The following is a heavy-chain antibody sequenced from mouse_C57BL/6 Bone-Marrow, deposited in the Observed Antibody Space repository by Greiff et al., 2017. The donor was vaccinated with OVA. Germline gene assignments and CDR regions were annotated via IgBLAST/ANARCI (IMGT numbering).Heavy chain of an antibody. CDR1: GYTFTSYN. V-gene: IGHV1-12*01. CDR3: GGRRDDDGYEMDY. CDR2: IYPGNGDT. D-gene: IGHD2-3*01. J-gene: IGHJ4*01. Sequence: QVQLQQSGAELVRPGASVKMSCKASGYTFTSYNMHWVKQTPRQGLEWIGAIYPGNGDTSYNQKFKGKATLTVDKSSSTAYIQLSSLTSEDSADYFGGGRRDDDGYEMDYWGQGTSVTVSS.